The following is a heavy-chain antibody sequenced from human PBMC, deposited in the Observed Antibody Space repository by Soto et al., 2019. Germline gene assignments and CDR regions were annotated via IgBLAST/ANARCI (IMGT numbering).Heavy chain of an antibody. Sequence: PGGSLRLSCAASGFTFSIYAMSWVRQAPGKGLEWVSGISGSGDSTYYADSVKGRFTISRDNAKNSLYLQMNSLRAEDTAVYYCARLLPQIDYWGQGTLVTVSS. CDR1: GFTFSIYA. J-gene: IGHJ4*02. V-gene: IGHV3-23*01. D-gene: IGHD2-15*01. CDR2: ISGSGDST. CDR3: ARLLPQIDY.